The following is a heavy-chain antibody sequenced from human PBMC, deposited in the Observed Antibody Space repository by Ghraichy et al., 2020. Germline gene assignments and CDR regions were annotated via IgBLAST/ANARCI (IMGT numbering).Heavy chain of an antibody. CDR2: ISYDGSSK. J-gene: IGHJ4*02. V-gene: IGHV3-30*03. Sequence: GGSLRLSCAASGFIFSNYGMHWVRQAQGKGLEWVAVISYDGSSKYYADSVKGRFTISRDNSKNTLYLQMNSLRHEDTGVFYCARDEGSGSSTNLLFDYWGQGTLVTVSS. CDR1: GFIFSNYG. CDR3: ARDEGSGSSTNLLFDY. D-gene: IGHD3-10*01.